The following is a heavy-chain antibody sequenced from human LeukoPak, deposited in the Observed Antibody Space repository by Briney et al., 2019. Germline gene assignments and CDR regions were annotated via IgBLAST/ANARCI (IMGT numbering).Heavy chain of an antibody. J-gene: IGHJ6*02. CDR3: ARERTGYSSSWSHYYYYGMDV. D-gene: IGHD6-13*01. Sequence: GGSLRLSCAASGFTFSSYSMNWVRQAPGKGLEWVSSISSSSSYIYYADSVKGRFTISRDNAKNSLYLQMNILRAEDTAVYYCARERTGYSSSWSHYYYYGMDVWGQGTTVTVSS. CDR2: ISSSSSYI. CDR1: GFTFSSYS. V-gene: IGHV3-21*01.